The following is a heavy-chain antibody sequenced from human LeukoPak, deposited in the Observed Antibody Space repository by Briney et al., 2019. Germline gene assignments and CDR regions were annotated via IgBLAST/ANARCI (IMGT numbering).Heavy chain of an antibody. CDR1: GYTFTGYY. D-gene: IGHD3-22*01. V-gene: IGHV1-18*04. CDR3: ARGRDEVVITGFDY. J-gene: IGHJ4*02. Sequence: GASVKVSCKASGYTFTGYYMHWVRQAPGQGLEWMGWISAYNGNTNYAQKLQGRVTMTTDTSTSTAYMELSSLRSEDTAVYYCARGRDEVVITGFDYWGQGTLVTVSS. CDR2: ISAYNGNT.